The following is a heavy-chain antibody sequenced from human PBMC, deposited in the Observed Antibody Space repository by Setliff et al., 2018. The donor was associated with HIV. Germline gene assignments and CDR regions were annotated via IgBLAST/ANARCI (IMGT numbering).Heavy chain of an antibody. J-gene: IGHJ6*02. V-gene: IGHV4-34*12. D-gene: IGHD3-16*01. CDR2: IVDSGAT. CDR1: GGSLDNYY. Sequence: SETLSLTCVVYGGSLDNYYWTWMRQAPGKGLEWIGAIVDSGATVYNSSLQSRVTISLDTPRNRFSLKLRSVTAADTAVYYCARARSCSGGTCLIYYYYYYGMDVWGQGTTVTVSS. CDR3: ARARSCSGGTCLIYYYYYYGMDV.